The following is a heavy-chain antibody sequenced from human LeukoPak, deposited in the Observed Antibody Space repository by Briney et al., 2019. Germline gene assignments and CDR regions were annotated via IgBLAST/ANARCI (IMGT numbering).Heavy chain of an antibody. J-gene: IGHJ4*02. CDR2: IGGSDDTT. D-gene: IGHD1-14*01. V-gene: IGHV3-23*01. Sequence: GGPLRLSCAASGFSLTTYAMNWVRQVPGKGLEWVSRIGGSDDTTYYADSVKGRFTISIDISTNTVSLQMTSLRAEDTAVYFYAKALVYNDNYFDNWGQGTLVTVSS. CDR3: AKALVYNDNYFDN. CDR1: GFSLTTYA.